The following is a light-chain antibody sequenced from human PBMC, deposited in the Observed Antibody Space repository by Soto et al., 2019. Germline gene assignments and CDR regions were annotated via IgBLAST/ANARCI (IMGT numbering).Light chain of an antibody. J-gene: IGKJ2*01. CDR2: GAS. Sequence: EIVLTQSPGTLSLSPGERATLSCRASQSVSSSYLAWYQQKPGQAPRLLIYGASSRATGIPDRFSGSGSETDFTLTISILEPEDFAVYYCQQYGNSPRTFGQGTKLEIK. CDR3: QQYGNSPRT. V-gene: IGKV3-20*01. CDR1: QSVSSSY.